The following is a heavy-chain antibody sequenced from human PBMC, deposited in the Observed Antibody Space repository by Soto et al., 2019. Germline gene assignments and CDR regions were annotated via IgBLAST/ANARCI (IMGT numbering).Heavy chain of an antibody. CDR3: ARRIKEGITGTNYYYYYMDV. J-gene: IGHJ6*03. V-gene: IGHV3-23*01. D-gene: IGHD1-20*01. CDR2: MGGSGGST. CDR1: GFTFSNYG. Sequence: GGSLRLSCAASGFTFSNYGMSWVRQAPGKGLEWVSAMGGSGGSTYYADSVKGRLTISRDNSKNTLYLQMNSLRAEDTAVYYCARRIKEGITGTNYYYYYMDVWGKGTTVTVSS.